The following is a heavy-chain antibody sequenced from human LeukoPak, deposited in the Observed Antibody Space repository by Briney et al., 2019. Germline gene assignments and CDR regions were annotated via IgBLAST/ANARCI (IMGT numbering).Heavy chain of an antibody. V-gene: IGHV4-59*01. Sequence: SETLSLTCTVSGGSISSYFWSWIRQPPGMGLEWIGYIYYSGSTSYNPSLKSRVTISLDTSKNQFSLKLTSVTAADTAVYYCAKDSPRNGDYLDWGQGTLVTVSS. CDR1: GGSISSYF. D-gene: IGHD4-17*01. J-gene: IGHJ4*02. CDR2: IYYSGST. CDR3: AKDSPRNGDYLD.